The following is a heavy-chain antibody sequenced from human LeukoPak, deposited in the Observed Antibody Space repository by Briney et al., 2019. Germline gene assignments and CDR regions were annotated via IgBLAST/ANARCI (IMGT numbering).Heavy chain of an antibody. CDR3: ARRAPGTSGTTGWFDP. V-gene: IGHV4-38-2*01. CDR2: IYHSGST. Sequence: PSETPSLTCAVSGYSISSGYYWAWIRQPPGKGLEWIGSIYHSGSTYYNPSLKSRVTISVDTSKNQFSLRLSSVTAADTAVYYCARRAPGTSGTTGWFDPWGQGTLVTVSS. J-gene: IGHJ5*02. CDR1: GYSISSGYY. D-gene: IGHD1-1*01.